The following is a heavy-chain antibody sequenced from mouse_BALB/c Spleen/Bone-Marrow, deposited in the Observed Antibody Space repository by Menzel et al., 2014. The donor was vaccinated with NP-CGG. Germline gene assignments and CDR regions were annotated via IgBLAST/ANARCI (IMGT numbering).Heavy chain of an antibody. CDR2: ILPGSGNT. CDR3: SKWAHYFGSGLDY. V-gene: IGHV1-9*01. D-gene: IGHD1-1*01. Sequence: VQLQQSGAELIKLGASVTISCKATGYIFSSYWIEWIKQRPGHGLEWIGEILPGSGNTNYNEKFRDRATFTAETSSNIAYMQLSSQTSEVSADYYGSKWAHYFGSGLDYWGQGTTLTVSS. CDR1: GYIFSSYW. J-gene: IGHJ2*01.